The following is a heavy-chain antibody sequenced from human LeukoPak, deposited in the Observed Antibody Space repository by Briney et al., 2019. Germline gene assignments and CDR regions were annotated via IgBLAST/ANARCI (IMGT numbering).Heavy chain of an antibody. CDR3: TTDEGYRSSTSCYKGYYCGMDV. J-gene: IGHJ6*02. V-gene: IGHV3-15*01. CDR2: IKSKTDGGTT. Sequence: PGGSLRLSCAASGFTFSNAWMSWVRQAPGKGLEWVGRIKSKTDGGTTDYAAPVKGRFTISRDDSKNTLYLQMNSLKTEDTAVYYCTTDEGYRSSTSCYKGYYCGMDVWGQGTTVTVSS. CDR1: GFTFSNAW. D-gene: IGHD2-2*02.